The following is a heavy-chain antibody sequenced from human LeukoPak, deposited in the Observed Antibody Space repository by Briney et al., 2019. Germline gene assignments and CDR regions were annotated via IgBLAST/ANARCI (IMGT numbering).Heavy chain of an antibody. J-gene: IGHJ4*02. CDR1: GGSISSYY. D-gene: IGHD6-13*01. V-gene: IGHV4-59*01. CDR3: ARVIAAVEPTFDH. CDR2: ISYSGST. Sequence: SETLSLTCTVSGGSISSYYWGWIRQPPGKGLDRLGYISYSGSTNYNPSLKSRVIISVDTSKNQFSLKLSSVTAADTALYCCARVIAAVEPTFDHWGKGNVVTVST.